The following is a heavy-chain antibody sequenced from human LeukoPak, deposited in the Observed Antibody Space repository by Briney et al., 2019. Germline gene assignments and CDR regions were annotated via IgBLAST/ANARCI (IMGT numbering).Heavy chain of an antibody. D-gene: IGHD3-22*01. V-gene: IGHV3-23*01. Sequence: GGSLRLSCAASGFTFSSYAMSWARRAPGKGLEWVSAISGSGGSTYYADSVKGRFTISRDNSKNTLYLQMNSLRAEDTAVYYCAKASAMIVVVSKYFDYWGQGTLVTVSS. J-gene: IGHJ4*02. CDR2: ISGSGGST. CDR1: GFTFSSYA. CDR3: AKASAMIVVVSKYFDY.